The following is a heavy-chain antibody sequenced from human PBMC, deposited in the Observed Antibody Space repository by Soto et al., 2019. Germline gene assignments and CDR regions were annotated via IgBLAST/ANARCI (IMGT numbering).Heavy chain of an antibody. J-gene: IGHJ6*02. CDR2: MNPNSGNT. CDR1: GYTFTNYD. Sequence: QVQLVQSGAEVKKPGASVTVSCKASGYTFTNYDINWVRQATGQGLEWMGWMNPNSGNTGYAQKFQGRVTMRGSSSISTAYMGVTSLKSEGTAGYYCARGRDGGVDVWGQGTTVTVSS. V-gene: IGHV1-8*01. CDR3: ARGRDGGVDV.